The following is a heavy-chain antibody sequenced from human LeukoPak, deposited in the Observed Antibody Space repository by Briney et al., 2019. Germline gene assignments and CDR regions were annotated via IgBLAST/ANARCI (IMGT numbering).Heavy chain of an antibody. V-gene: IGHV3-23*01. Sequence: PGGSLSLSCAASGFTFSSYAMSWVRQAPGKGLEWVSAISGSGSSTYYADSVKGRFTISRDNSKNTLYLQMNSLRAEDSAVYYCAKDTTMIVTNNWFDPWGQGTLVTVSS. J-gene: IGHJ5*02. CDR2: ISGSGSST. D-gene: IGHD3-22*01. CDR3: AKDTTMIVTNNWFDP. CDR1: GFTFSSYA.